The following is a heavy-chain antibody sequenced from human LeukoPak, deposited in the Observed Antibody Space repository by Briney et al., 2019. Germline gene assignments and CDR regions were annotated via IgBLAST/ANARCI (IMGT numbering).Heavy chain of an antibody. CDR3: AKGDYYGSGSTFKNGMDV. V-gene: IGHV3-23*01. Sequence: GGSLRLSCAVSGITLSNYGMSWVRQAPGKGLEWVSAVTASAGNTYYADSVKGRFTISRDNSKNTLYLQVNSLRAEDTAVYYCAKGDYYGSGSTFKNGMDVWGQGTTVTVSS. CDR2: VTASAGNT. D-gene: IGHD3-10*01. CDR1: GITLSNYG. J-gene: IGHJ6*02.